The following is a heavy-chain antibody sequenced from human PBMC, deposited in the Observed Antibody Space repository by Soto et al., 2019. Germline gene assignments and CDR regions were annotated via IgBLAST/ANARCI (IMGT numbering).Heavy chain of an antibody. CDR2: ISGSGGST. D-gene: IGHD3-3*01. CDR3: AKDCVDFWSGYYSGYFAY. J-gene: IGHJ4*02. CDR1: GVTFSSYG. Sequence: PGESLRLSCAASGVTFSSYGMHWVRQAPGKGLEWVSAISGSGGSTYYADSVKGRFTISRDNSKNTLYLQMNSLRAEDTAVYYCAKDCVDFWSGYYSGYFAYWGRGSLVTVSS. V-gene: IGHV3-23*01.